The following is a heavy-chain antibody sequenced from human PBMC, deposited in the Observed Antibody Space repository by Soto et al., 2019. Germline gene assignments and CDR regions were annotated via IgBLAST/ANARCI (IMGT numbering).Heavy chain of an antibody. J-gene: IGHJ4*02. CDR3: ARDLDPSGSYYTNY. CDR1: GYTFSTIG. V-gene: IGHV1-18*01. CDR2: ISPHKGDT. Sequence: QVQLVQSGAEVKKPGASVTVSCKTSGYTFSTIGITWVRQAPGQGLEWMGWISPHKGDTYYAQRLQGRVTMTTDTSTSTAYMELRGLRSDDTAVYSCARDLDPSGSYYTNYWGQGTLVTVSS. D-gene: IGHD3-10*01.